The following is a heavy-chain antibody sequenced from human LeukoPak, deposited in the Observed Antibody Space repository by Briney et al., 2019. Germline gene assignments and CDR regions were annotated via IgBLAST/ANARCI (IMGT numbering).Heavy chain of an antibody. D-gene: IGHD2-8*01. J-gene: IGHJ4*02. CDR2: IYYSGST. Sequence: SETLSLTCTVSGGSINSGDYYWSWIRQHPGKGLEWIGYIYYSGSTYYNPSLKSRVTISVDTSKNQFSLKLSSVTAADTAVYYCGRELYCTNGVCYRRYFDYWGQGTLVTVSS. CDR3: GRELYCTNGVCYRRYFDY. CDR1: GGSINSGDYY. V-gene: IGHV4-31*03.